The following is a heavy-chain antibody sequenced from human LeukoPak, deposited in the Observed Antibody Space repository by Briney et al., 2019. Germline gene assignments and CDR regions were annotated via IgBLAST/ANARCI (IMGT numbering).Heavy chain of an antibody. CDR2: ISSSSSYI. CDR3: ARAGVYSNNYYYYYYYMDV. CDR1: GFTFSSYS. D-gene: IGHD4-11*01. Sequence: PGGSLRLSCAASGFTFSSYSMNWVRQAPGKGLEWVSSISSSSSYIYYADSVKGRFTISRDNAKNSLYLQMNSLRAEDTAVYYCARAGVYSNNYYYYYYYMDVWGKGTTVTVSS. V-gene: IGHV3-21*01. J-gene: IGHJ6*03.